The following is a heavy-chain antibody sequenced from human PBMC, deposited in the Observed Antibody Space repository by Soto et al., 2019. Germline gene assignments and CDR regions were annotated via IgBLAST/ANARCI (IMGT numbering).Heavy chain of an antibody. V-gene: IGHV6-1*01. D-gene: IGHD3-10*01. CDR1: GDSVSGNRAA. J-gene: IGHJ6*03. Sequence: SQTLSLTCAISGDSVSGNRAAWNWIRQSPSRGLEWLGRTYYRSKWYIEYAPSMQGRMTINPDTSKNQFSLQLNSVTPEDTAVYYCATGMLIRGHHYMDAWVQGTSVTVSS. CDR2: TYYRSKWYI. CDR3: ATGMLIRGHHYMDA.